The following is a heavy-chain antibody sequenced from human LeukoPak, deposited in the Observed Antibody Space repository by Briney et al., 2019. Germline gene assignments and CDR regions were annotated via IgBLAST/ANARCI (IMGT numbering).Heavy chain of an antibody. V-gene: IGHV1-18*01. CDR1: GYTFTSYG. CDR3: ARETCSSTSCYLNYYYGMDV. Sequence: GASVKVSCKASGYTFTSYGISWVRQAPGQGLEWMGWISAYNGNTNYAQKLQGRVTMTTDTSTSTAYMELGSLRSDDTAVYYCARETCSSTSCYLNYYYGMDVWGQGTTVTVSS. D-gene: IGHD2-2*01. J-gene: IGHJ6*02. CDR2: ISAYNGNT.